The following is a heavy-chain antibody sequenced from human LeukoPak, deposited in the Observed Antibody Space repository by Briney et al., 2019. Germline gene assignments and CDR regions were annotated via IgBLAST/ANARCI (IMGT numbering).Heavy chain of an antibody. V-gene: IGHV3-21*01. CDR3: AREDGEGFDH. CDR1: GFTFSSYS. J-gene: IGHJ5*02. CDR2: ISSSSGKM. Sequence: GGSLRLSCAASGFTFSSYSMNWVRQAPGKGLEWVSSISSSSGKMYYADSVKGRFTISRDNAKNSLYLQMNSLRAEDTAVYYCAREDGEGFDHWGQGTLVTVSS. D-gene: IGHD4-17*01.